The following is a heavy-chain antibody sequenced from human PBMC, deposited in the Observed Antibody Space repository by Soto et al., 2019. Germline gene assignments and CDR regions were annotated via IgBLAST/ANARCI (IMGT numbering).Heavy chain of an antibody. D-gene: IGHD6-25*01. CDR2: IYHSGKT. CDR3: ARGADHLERDLDY. V-gene: IGHV4-4*02. Sequence: QVQLQESGPGLVKPSGTLSLTCAVSGDSINSIHWWTWVRQSPQKGLEWIGEIYHSGKTNYNPSLKSRVTMSVDTSKNQFSLQLSSVTAADTAMYYCARGADHLERDLDYWGQGTLVTVSS. CDR1: GDSINSIHW. J-gene: IGHJ4*02.